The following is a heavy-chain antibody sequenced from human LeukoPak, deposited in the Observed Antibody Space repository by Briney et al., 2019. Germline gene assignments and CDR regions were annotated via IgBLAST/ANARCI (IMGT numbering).Heavy chain of an antibody. CDR3: ARNNWGGDIAWCFAP. V-gene: IGHV1-46*01. J-gene: IGHJ5*02. D-gene: IGHD3-16*02. CDR2: INPSGSST. CDR1: GYSFTSHY. Sequence: ASVKVSCKASGYSFTSHYMHWVRQAPGQGLEWMGLINPSGSSTLYAQKFQGRVTMTRDMSTTTDYMELSSLRSEDTAVYYCARNNWGGDIAWCFAPGGQGTLVTVPS.